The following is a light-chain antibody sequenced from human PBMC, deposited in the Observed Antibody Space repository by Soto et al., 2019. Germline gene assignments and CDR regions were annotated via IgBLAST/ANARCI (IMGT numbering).Light chain of an antibody. Sequence: DIPMTQTPSSLSAFVGDRVTITCRASHTISSYLNWYQQKPGEAPKLLIYGASSLQSGGPSRFTGSGSGTDFTLTISSLQPEDFATYHCQQTFTTPWTFGQGTEVEIK. V-gene: IGKV1-39*01. CDR1: HTISSY. CDR2: GAS. CDR3: QQTFTTPWT. J-gene: IGKJ1*01.